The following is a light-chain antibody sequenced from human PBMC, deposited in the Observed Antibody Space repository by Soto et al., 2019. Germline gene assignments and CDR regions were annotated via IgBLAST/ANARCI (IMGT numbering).Light chain of an antibody. CDR3: QQRSDWPGT. CDR1: QRISGY. J-gene: IGKJ1*01. CDR2: DAS. V-gene: IGKV3-11*01. Sequence: EIVLTQSPATLSLSPGERATLSCRASQRISGYLGWYQQKPGQAPRLLIYDASNRATGIPVRFSGSGSGTDYTLTITNLEPEDFAIYYCQQRSDWPGTCGQGTKVDIK.